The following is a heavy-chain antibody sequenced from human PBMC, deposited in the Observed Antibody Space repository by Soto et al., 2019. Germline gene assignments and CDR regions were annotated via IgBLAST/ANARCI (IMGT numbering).Heavy chain of an antibody. CDR2: IIAGGDST. CDR3: ARARGIAAAGGVNWFDP. V-gene: IGHV3-23*01. CDR1: GFTFSSYA. Sequence: GGSLRLSCAASGFTFSSYAMGWVRQAPEKGLEWVSGIIAGGDSTCYADSVKGRFTISRDNSKNLLYLQMNSLRAEDTAVYYCARARGIAAAGGVNWFDPWGQGTLVTVSS. J-gene: IGHJ5*02. D-gene: IGHD6-13*01.